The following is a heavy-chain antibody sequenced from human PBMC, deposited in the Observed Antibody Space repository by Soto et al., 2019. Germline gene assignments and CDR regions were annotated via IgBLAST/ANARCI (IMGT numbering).Heavy chain of an antibody. Sequence: EVQLVESGGGLVQPGGSLRLSCAASGFTFSSYEMNWVRQAPGKGLEWVSYISSRGSTIYYADSVKGRFTISRDNAKNSLYLQMNSLRVEDTAVYYCARNFDFNGMDVWGQWTTVTVSS. CDR1: GFTFSSYE. V-gene: IGHV3-48*03. D-gene: IGHD3-3*01. CDR3: ARNFDFNGMDV. J-gene: IGHJ6*02. CDR2: ISSRGSTI.